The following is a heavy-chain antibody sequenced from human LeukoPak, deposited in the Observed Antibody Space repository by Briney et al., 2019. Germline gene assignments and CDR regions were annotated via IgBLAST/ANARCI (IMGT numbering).Heavy chain of an antibody. D-gene: IGHD3-22*01. CDR3: ARGVRYITMIDY. J-gene: IGHJ4*02. CDR1: GFTVSSNY. Sequence: GGSLRLSCAASGFTVSSNYMSWVRQAPGKGLEWVSVIYSGGSTYYADSVEGRFTISRDNSKNTLYLQMNSLRAEDTAVYYCARGVRYITMIDYWGQGTLVTVSS. V-gene: IGHV3-53*01. CDR2: IYSGGST.